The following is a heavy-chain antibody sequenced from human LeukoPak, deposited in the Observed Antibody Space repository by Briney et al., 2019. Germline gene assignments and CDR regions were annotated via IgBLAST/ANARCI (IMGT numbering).Heavy chain of an antibody. CDR2: IYYSGST. J-gene: IGHJ5*02. CDR1: SGSVSSGSYY. CDR3: ARHNRYYYGSGSYGNWFDP. Sequence: SETLSLTCTVSSGSVSSGSYYWSWIRQPPGKGLEWIGYIYYSGSTNYNPSLKSRVTISVDTSKNQFSLKLSSVTAADTAVYYCARHNRYYYGSGSYGNWFDPWGQGTLVTVSS. D-gene: IGHD3-10*01. V-gene: IGHV4-61*01.